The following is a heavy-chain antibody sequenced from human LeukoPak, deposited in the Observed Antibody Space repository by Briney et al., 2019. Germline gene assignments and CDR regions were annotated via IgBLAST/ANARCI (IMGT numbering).Heavy chain of an antibody. D-gene: IGHD3-22*01. CDR2: IFHSGST. J-gene: IGHJ5*02. V-gene: IGHV4-39*07. Sequence: PSETLSLTCTVSRGSISSTYYYWGWIRQPPGKGLEWIGSIFHSGSTNYNPSLKSRVTISVDTSKNQFSLKLSSVTAADTAVYYCARARRLNWFDPWGQGTLVTVSS. CDR1: RGSISSTYYY. CDR3: ARARRLNWFDP.